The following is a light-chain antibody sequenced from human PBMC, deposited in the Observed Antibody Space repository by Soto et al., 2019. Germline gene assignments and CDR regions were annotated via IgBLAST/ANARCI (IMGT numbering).Light chain of an antibody. CDR3: QQYNSYSPAT. V-gene: IGKV1-5*01. J-gene: IGKJ1*01. CDR1: QSIRRW. Sequence: DIQMTQSPSMLSASLGDRVTIACRASQSIRRWLAWYQQKPGKAPKLLIFDAPTLESGVPSRFSGRGSETEFTLTISSLQPDDFATYYCQQYNSYSPATFGQGTKVDIK. CDR2: DAP.